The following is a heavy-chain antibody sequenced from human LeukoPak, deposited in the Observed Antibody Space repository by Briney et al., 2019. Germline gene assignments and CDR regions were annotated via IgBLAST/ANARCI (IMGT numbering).Heavy chain of an antibody. V-gene: IGHV3-48*01. Sequence: PGGSLRLSCAASGFIFSTYNMNWVRQAPGKGLEWVSYISLSSTAIYYADSVKGRFTISRDNAKNSLYLQMNSLRAEDTAVYYCARDPGYSGTYKNAYYYYYYMDVWGKGTTVTVSS. CDR2: ISLSSTAI. CDR1: GFIFSTYN. J-gene: IGHJ6*03. CDR3: ARDPGYSGTYKNAYYYYYYMDV. D-gene: IGHD1-26*01.